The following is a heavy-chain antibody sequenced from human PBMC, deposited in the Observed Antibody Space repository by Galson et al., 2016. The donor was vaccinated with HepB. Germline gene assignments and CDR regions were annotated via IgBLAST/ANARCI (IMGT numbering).Heavy chain of an antibody. Sequence: ETLSLTCTVSGGSISSYYWTWIRQPPGKGLEWIGYIYYSGSINYNPSLKSRVTISVDTSKNQFSLKLSSATAADTAVYYCARRRNYYDSSGYYHDWFDPWGQGTLVTGSS. CDR1: GGSISSYY. CDR2: IYYSGSI. CDR3: ARRRNYYDSSGYYHDWFDP. D-gene: IGHD3-22*01. V-gene: IGHV4-59*08. J-gene: IGHJ5*02.